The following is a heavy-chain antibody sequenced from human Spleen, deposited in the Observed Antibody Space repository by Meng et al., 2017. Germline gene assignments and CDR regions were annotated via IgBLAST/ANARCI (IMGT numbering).Heavy chain of an antibody. CDR2: IYTSGST. J-gene: IGHJ4*02. CDR3: ARGEWELLGGIYFDY. CDR1: GGSISSGSYY. D-gene: IGHD1-26*01. Sequence: SETLSLTCTVSGGSISSGSYYWSWIRQPAGKGLEWIGRIYTSGSTNYNPSLESRVTISVDASKNQFSLRLSSVTAADTAVYYCARGEWELLGGIYFDYWGQGTLVTVSS. V-gene: IGHV4-61*02.